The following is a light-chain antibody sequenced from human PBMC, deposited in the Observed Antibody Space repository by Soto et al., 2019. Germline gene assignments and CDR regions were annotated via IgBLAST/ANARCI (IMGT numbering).Light chain of an antibody. CDR2: GAS. J-gene: IGKJ2*01. CDR1: QSVSSN. Sequence: EIVMTQSLATLSVSPGERAILSCRASQSVSSNLAWYQQKPGQAPRLLIDGASTRATGIPARFSGSGSGTELTLTISSLQSEDFAVYYGQQYNNWPQTFGQGTKLEIK. CDR3: QQYNNWPQT. V-gene: IGKV3-15*01.